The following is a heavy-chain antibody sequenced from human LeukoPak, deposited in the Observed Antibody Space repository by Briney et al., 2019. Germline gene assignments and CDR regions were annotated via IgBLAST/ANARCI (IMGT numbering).Heavy chain of an antibody. CDR1: GFTFSSYA. V-gene: IGHV3-23*01. J-gene: IGHJ4*02. CDR2: ISGSGGST. D-gene: IGHD3-9*01. Sequence: GGSLRLSCAASGFTFSSYAMSWVRQAPGKGLEWVSAISGSGGSTYYADSVEGRFTISRDNSKNTLYLQMNSLRAEDTAVYYCARAVEYYKILTGYAQYYFDYWGQGTLVTVSS. CDR3: ARAVEYYKILTGYAQYYFDY.